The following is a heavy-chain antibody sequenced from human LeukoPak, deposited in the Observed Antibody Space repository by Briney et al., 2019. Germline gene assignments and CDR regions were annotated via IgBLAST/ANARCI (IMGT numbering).Heavy chain of an antibody. CDR2: ISYDGSNK. CDR3: AALNAFDI. V-gene: IGHV3-30*03. CDR1: GFTFSSYG. J-gene: IGHJ3*02. Sequence: GGSLRLSCAASGFTFSSYGMHWVRQAPGKGLEWVAVISYDGSNKYYADSVKGRFTISRDNSKNTLYLQMNSLRAEDTAVYYCAALNAFDIWGQGTMVTVSS.